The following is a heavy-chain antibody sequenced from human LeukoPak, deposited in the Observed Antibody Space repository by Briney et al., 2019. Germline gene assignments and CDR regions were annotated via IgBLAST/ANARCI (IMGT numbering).Heavy chain of an antibody. V-gene: IGHV4-39*01. CDR1: GGSISSSSYY. CDR3: ARHWMTVAPYWYFDL. J-gene: IGHJ2*01. Sequence: DPSETLSLTCTVSGGSISSSSYYWGWIRQPPGKGLEWIGGIHYSGSTYYNSSLKSRVTISVISVDTSKKQFSLKLSSVTAADTAVYYCARHWMTVAPYWYFDLWGRGTLVTVSS. CDR2: IHYSGST. D-gene: IGHD6-19*01.